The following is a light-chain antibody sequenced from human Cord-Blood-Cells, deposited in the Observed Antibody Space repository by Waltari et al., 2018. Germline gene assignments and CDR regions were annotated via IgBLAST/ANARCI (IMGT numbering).Light chain of an antibody. CDR2: KVS. CDR1: QSISSW. V-gene: IGKV1-5*03. Sequence: DIQMTQSPSTLSASVGDRVTITCRSSQSISSWLDWYQQKPGQDPKLLIYKVSSLDSGVPSRFSGSGSGTEFTLTISSLQADDFATYYCQQYNSYSLTFGGGTKVEIK. CDR3: QQYNSYSLT. J-gene: IGKJ4*01.